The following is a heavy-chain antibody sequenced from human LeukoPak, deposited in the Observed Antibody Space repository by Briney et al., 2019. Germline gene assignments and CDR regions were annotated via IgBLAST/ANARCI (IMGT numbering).Heavy chain of an antibody. CDR2: IYYSGST. Sequence: SETLSLTCTVSGGSISSYYWSWIRQPPGKGLEWIGYIYYSGSTNYNPSLQSRVTISVDKSKNQFSLRLTSVTAADTAVYYCARDVERYSEYDIRYYYYAMDAWGQGTTVTVSS. CDR3: ARDVERYSEYDIRYYYYAMDA. CDR1: GGSISSYY. D-gene: IGHD5-12*01. J-gene: IGHJ6*02. V-gene: IGHV4-59*01.